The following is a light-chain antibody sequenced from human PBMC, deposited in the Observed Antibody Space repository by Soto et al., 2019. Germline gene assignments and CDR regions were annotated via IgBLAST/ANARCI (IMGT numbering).Light chain of an antibody. CDR3: QQFDGSLWT. CDR1: QSVSNK. CDR2: DAS. J-gene: IGKJ1*01. V-gene: IGKV3D-15*01. Sequence: EIVMTQSPATLSVSPVERSTLSFRASQSVSNKLAWYQQKPGQAPRLLIYDASTRATGIPDRFSGSGSGTDFTLTISRLEPEDFAVYCCQQFDGSLWTFGPGTKVDIK.